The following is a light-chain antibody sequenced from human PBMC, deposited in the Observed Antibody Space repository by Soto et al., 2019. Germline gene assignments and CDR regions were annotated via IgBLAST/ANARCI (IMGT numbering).Light chain of an antibody. CDR3: SLYTSENAYV. CDR1: STDFVGYNR. V-gene: IGLV2-18*01. Sequence: QSVLTQPPSVSGSPGQSVTISCTGTSTDFVGYNRVSWYQQPPGTAPKLMIYEVSKRPSGVLDRFSGSKSGNTASLTISGLQAADEADYYCSLYTSENAYVFGTGTKLTVL. J-gene: IGLJ1*01. CDR2: EVS.